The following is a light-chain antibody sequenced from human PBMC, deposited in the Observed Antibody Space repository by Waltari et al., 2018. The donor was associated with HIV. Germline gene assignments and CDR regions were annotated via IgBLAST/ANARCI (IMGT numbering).Light chain of an antibody. V-gene: IGLV8-61*01. CDR2: NTN. CDR3: VRYMGGGIWV. Sequence: QTVVTQEPSFSVSPGGTVTLTFGLNSGSVSTSYYPSWYQQTPGQSPPTLIYNTNPRSCGVPRRFSGTIRGNKAALTITGGEADDESDYYCVRYMGGGIWVFGGGTKVTVL. J-gene: IGLJ3*02. CDR1: SGSVSTSYY.